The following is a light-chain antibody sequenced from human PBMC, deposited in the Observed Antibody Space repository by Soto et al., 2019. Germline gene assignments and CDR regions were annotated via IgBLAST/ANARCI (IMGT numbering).Light chain of an antibody. V-gene: IGLV1-40*01. Sequence: QLVLTQPPSVSGAPGQRVTVSCTGSSSNIGAGYDVHWYQQLPGTAPKLLIYGNTNRPSGVPDRFSGSKSGTSASLAITGLQAEDEADYYCQSYDSSLNDYVFGTGTKLTVL. CDR1: SSNIGAGYD. CDR2: GNT. J-gene: IGLJ1*01. CDR3: QSYDSSLNDYV.